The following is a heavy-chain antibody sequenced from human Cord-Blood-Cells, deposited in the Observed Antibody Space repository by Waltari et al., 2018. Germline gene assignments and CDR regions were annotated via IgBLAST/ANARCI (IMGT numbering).Heavy chain of an antibody. CDR2: FDPEDGET. Sequence: HVQLVLSGAEVKSPAASVKVSGTVSGYTLTDLAMHWVRQAPGKGLEWMGGFDPEDGETIYAQKFQGRVTMTEDTSTDTAYMELGSLRSEDTAVYYCATDFGVKGRWGQGTLVTVSS. D-gene: IGHD3-10*01. V-gene: IGHV1-24*01. CDR1: GYTLTDLA. J-gene: IGHJ4*02. CDR3: ATDFGVKGR.